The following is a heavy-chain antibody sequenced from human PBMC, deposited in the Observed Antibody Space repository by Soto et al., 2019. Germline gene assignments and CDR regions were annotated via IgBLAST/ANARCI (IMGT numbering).Heavy chain of an antibody. CDR2: IFSNDEK. D-gene: IGHD3-22*01. CDR1: GFSLSNARMG. Sequence: SGPTLVNPTETLTLTCTVSGFSLSNARMGVSWIRQPPGKALEWFAHIFSNDEKSYSTSLKSRLTISKDTSKSQVVLTMTNMDPVDTATYHCARIALGDSSGYYYGFRFDPWGQGTLVTVSS. V-gene: IGHV2-26*01. CDR3: ARIALGDSSGYYYGFRFDP. J-gene: IGHJ5*02.